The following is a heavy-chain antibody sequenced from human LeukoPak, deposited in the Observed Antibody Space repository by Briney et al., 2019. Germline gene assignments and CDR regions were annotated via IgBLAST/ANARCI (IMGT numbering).Heavy chain of an antibody. V-gene: IGHV4-4*07. CDR1: GGSISTYY. Sequence: PSETLSLTCSVSGGSISTYYWNWIRQPAGKGLEWIGRFSTAESTNDRPSVNYNPSLKSRVTISVDTSKNQFSLKLSSVTAADTAVYYCARRNVYSSSWDYFDYWGQGTLVTVSS. CDR2: FSTAESTNDRPSV. D-gene: IGHD6-13*01. CDR3: ARRNVYSSSWDYFDY. J-gene: IGHJ4*02.